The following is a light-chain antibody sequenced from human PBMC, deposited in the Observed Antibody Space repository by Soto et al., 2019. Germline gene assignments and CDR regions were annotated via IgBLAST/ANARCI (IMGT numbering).Light chain of an antibody. J-gene: IGKJ2*01. V-gene: IGKV3-15*01. CDR1: QSVSSN. CDR2: GAS. Sequence: EIGVTQSPATLSVSPEERATLSCRASQSVSSNLAWYQQKPGQAPRLLIYGASTRATGIPARFSGSGSGTEFTLTISSLQSEDFAVYYCQQYNNWPRTFGQGTKLEIK. CDR3: QQYNNWPRT.